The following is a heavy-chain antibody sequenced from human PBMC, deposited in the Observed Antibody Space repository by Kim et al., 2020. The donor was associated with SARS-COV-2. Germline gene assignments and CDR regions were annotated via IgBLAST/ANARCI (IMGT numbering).Heavy chain of an antibody. D-gene: IGHD3-10*01. Sequence: SETLSLTCAVYGGSFSGYYWSWIRQPPGKGLEWSGEINHSGSTNYNPSLKSRVTISVDTSKNQFSLKLSSVTAADTAVYYCARVYGSGNYYYYGMDVWGQGTTVTVSS. CDR3: ARVYGSGNYYYYGMDV. V-gene: IGHV4-34*01. CDR2: INHSGST. CDR1: GGSFSGYY. J-gene: IGHJ6*02.